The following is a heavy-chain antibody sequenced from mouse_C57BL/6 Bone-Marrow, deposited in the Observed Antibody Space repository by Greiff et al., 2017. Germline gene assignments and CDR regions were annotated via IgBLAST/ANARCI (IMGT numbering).Heavy chain of an antibody. V-gene: IGHV14-2*01. J-gene: IGHJ2*01. CDR1: GFNIKDYY. D-gene: IGHD1-1*01. Sequence: EVKLEESGAELVKPGASVKLSCTASGFNIKDYYMHWVKQRTEQGLEWIGRIDPEDGETKYAPKFQGKATITADTSSNTAYLQLSSLTSEDTAVYYCASVVATDYVDYWGQGTTLTVSS. CDR2: IDPEDGET. CDR3: ASVVATDYVDY.